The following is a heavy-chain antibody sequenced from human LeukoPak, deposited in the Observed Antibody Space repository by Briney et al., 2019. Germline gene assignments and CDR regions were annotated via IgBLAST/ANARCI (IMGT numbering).Heavy chain of an antibody. CDR2: ISGDGGST. CDR1: GFTFDDYA. J-gene: IGHJ6*02. D-gene: IGHD6-13*01. CDR3: AKDIRTSSWYALGMDV. Sequence: QLGGSLRLSCAGSGFTFDDYAMHWVRQAPGKGLEWASLISGDGGSTYYADSVKGRFTISRDNSKNSLYLQMNSLRTEDTALYYCAKDIRTSSWYALGMDVWGQGTTVTVSS. V-gene: IGHV3-43*02.